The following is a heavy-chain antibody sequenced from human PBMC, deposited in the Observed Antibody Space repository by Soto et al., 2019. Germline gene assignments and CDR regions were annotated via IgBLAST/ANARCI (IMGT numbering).Heavy chain of an antibody. CDR1: GFTFSSYA. CDR2: ISYDGSNK. J-gene: IGHJ4*02. Sequence: GGSLRLSCAASGFTFSSYAMHWVRQAPGKGLEWVAVISYDGSNKYYADSVKGRFTISRDNSKNTLYLQMNSLRAEDTAVYYCARESGAYDYWGQGTLVTVSS. CDR3: ARESGAYDY. D-gene: IGHD2-15*01. V-gene: IGHV3-30-3*01.